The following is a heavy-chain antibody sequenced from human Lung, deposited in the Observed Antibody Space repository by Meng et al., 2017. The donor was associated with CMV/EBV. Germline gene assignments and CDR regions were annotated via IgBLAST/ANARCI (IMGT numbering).Heavy chain of an antibody. CDR1: GFSFSTYA. CDR3: ARGSKIYFGSEWYGPFGRHFYGLGV. D-gene: IGHD3-3*01. Sequence: SXVASGFSFSTYAVHWVRQAPDKGLEWVAVISFDGTNKYYGDSVKGRFTVSRDNSQNTLYLQMNSLRTEDTAMYYCARGSKIYFGSEWYGPFGRHFYGLGVWGQGTXVTVSS. CDR2: ISFDGTNK. V-gene: IGHV3-30*01. J-gene: IGHJ6*02.